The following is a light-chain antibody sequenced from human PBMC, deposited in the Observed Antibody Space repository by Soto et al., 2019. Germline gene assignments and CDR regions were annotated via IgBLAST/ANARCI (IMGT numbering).Light chain of an antibody. CDR2: DAS. J-gene: IGKJ4*02. V-gene: IGKV3-11*01. CDR1: QSVNKY. CDR3: HGRGIWAVT. Sequence: VLTQSIVTLAISPGKRASLSCRASQSVNKYLAWYQHKPGQAPRLLIYDASNRAPGIPARFSASGFETDFTLTIIILEPEEFAVYYCHGRGIWAVTFVRGS.